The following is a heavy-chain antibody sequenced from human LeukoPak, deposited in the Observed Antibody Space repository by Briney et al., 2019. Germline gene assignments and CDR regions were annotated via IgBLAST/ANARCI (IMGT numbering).Heavy chain of an antibody. D-gene: IGHD6-19*01. J-gene: IGHJ4*02. Sequence: GGSLRLSCAASGFTFGSYAMTWVPQAPGKGLEWVSHISGSGGITYHADSVKGRFTISRDNSRNTVYLKMNSLRAEDTAVYYCAKTTAGHSSGRDPGWPIDYWGQGTLVTVSS. V-gene: IGHV3-23*01. CDR2: ISGSGGIT. CDR3: AKTTAGHSSGRDPGWPIDY. CDR1: GFTFGSYA.